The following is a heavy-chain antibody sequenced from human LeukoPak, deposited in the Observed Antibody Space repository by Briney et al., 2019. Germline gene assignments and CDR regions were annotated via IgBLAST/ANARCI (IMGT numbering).Heavy chain of an antibody. CDR2: ISSSSSYI. D-gene: IGHD2-15*01. V-gene: IGHV3-21*01. J-gene: IGHJ6*02. Sequence: PGGSPRLSCAASGFTFSSYSMNWVRQAPGKGLEWVSSISSSSSYIYYADSVKGRFTISRDNAKNSLYLQMNSLRADDTAVYYCGRESEQLLRYSSYYYGMDVWGQGTTVTVSS. CDR1: GFTFSSYS. CDR3: GRESEQLLRYSSYYYGMDV.